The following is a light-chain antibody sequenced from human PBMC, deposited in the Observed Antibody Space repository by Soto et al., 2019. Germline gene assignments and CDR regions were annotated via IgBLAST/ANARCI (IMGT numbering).Light chain of an antibody. J-gene: IGKJ5*01. CDR3: QQLHSYPIT. CDR1: QSISSY. Sequence: DIQMTQSPASLSASVGDRVTITCRASQSISSYLNWYQQKPGKAPKLLIYAASSLQSGVPSRFSGSESGAQFTLTISSLQPEDFATDYCQQLHSYPITFGQETRLEIK. V-gene: IGKV1-9*01. CDR2: AAS.